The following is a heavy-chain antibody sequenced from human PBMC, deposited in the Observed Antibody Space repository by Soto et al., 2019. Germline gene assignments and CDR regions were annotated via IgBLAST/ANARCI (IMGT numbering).Heavy chain of an antibody. CDR2: IWYDGSNK. CDR1: GFTFSSYG. V-gene: IGHV3-33*01. D-gene: IGHD3-10*01. J-gene: IGHJ4*02. CDR3: AREVVRGVIIFLLPSALDY. Sequence: QVQLVESGGGVVQPGRSLRLSCAASGFTFSSYGMHWVRQAPGKGLEWVAVIWYDGSNKYYADSVKGRFTISRDNSKNTLYLQMNSLRAEDTAVYYCAREVVRGVIIFLLPSALDYWGQGTLVTVSS.